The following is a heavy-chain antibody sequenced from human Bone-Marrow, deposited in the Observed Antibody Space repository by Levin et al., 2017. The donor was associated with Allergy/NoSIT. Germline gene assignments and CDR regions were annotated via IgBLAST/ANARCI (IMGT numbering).Heavy chain of an antibody. Sequence: GGSLRLSCAASGFTFSSYWMSWVRQAPGKGLEWVANIKQDGSEKYYVDSVKGRFTISRDNAKNSLYLQMNSLRAEDTAVYYCARDGIAGEMATIYYYYGMDVWGQGTTVTVSS. D-gene: IGHD5-24*01. CDR3: ARDGIAGEMATIYYYYGMDV. CDR1: GFTFSSYW. V-gene: IGHV3-7*01. J-gene: IGHJ6*02. CDR2: IKQDGSEK.